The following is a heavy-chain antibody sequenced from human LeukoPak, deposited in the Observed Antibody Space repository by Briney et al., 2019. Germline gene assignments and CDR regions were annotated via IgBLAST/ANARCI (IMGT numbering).Heavy chain of an antibody. CDR2: IYTSGST. Sequence: SETLSLTCTVSGGSISSYYWSWIRQPAGKGLEWIGRIYTSGSTNYNPSLKSRVTMSVDTSKNQFSLKLSSVTAADTAVYYCARDRTYYDFWSGSDAFDIWGQGTMVTVSS. V-gene: IGHV4-4*07. D-gene: IGHD3-3*01. J-gene: IGHJ3*02. CDR1: GGSISSYY. CDR3: ARDRTYYDFWSGSDAFDI.